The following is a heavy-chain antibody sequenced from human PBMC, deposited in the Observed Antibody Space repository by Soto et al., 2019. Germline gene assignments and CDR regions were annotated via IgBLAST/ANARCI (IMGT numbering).Heavy chain of an antibody. D-gene: IGHD1-26*01. Sequence: GGSLRLSCAASGFTFSSYGMHWVRQAPGKGLEWVAVIWYDGSNKYYADSVKGRFTISRDNSKNTLYLQMNSLRAEDTAVYYCARDSGYFHPVGYFDYWGQGTLVTVSS. CDR2: IWYDGSNK. CDR1: GFTFSSYG. J-gene: IGHJ4*02. V-gene: IGHV3-33*01. CDR3: ARDSGYFHPVGYFDY.